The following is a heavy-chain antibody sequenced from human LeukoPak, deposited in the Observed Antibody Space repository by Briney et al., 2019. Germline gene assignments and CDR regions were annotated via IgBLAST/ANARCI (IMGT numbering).Heavy chain of an antibody. CDR3: ARAGNDYGDPYFDY. D-gene: IGHD4-17*01. CDR2: INSDGSST. J-gene: IGHJ4*02. V-gene: IGHV3-74*01. Sequence: PGGSLRLSCAASGFTFSSYWMHWVRQAPGKGLVWVSRINSDGSSTSYADSVKGRFTISRDNAKNTLYLQMNSLRVEDTAVYYCARAGNDYGDPYFDYWCQGTLVTVSS. CDR1: GFTFSSYW.